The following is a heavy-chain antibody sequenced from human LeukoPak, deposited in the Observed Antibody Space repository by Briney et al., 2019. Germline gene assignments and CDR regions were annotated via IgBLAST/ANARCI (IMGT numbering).Heavy chain of an antibody. CDR2: IYSGGST. D-gene: IGHD3-22*01. Sequence: PGGSLRLSCAASGFTVSSNYMGWVRQAPGKGLEWVSVIYSGGSTYYADSVKGRFTISRDNSKNTLYLQMNSLRAEDTAVYYCASNYHYYDSSGYYPTTFDYWGQGTLVTVSS. CDR1: GFTVSSNY. J-gene: IGHJ4*02. CDR3: ASNYHYYDSSGYYPTTFDY. V-gene: IGHV3-66*01.